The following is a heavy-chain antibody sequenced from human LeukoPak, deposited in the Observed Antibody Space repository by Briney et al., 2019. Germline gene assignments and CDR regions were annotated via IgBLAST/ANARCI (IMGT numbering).Heavy chain of an antibody. CDR2: ISAYNGNT. Sequence: ASVKVSCKASGYTFTSYGISWVRQAPGQGLEWMGWISAYNGNTNYAQKLQGRVTMTTDTSTSTAYMELRSLRSDDTAVYYCARGYCSGGSCYFHYGMDVWGQGTTVTVSS. D-gene: IGHD2-15*01. CDR3: ARGYCSGGSCYFHYGMDV. J-gene: IGHJ6*02. V-gene: IGHV1-18*01. CDR1: GYTFTSYG.